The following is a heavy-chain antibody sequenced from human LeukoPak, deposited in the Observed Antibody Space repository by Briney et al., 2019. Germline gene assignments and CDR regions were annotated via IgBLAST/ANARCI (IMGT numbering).Heavy chain of an antibody. CDR2: ISGSATST. J-gene: IGHJ4*02. CDR1: GFTFSSYA. Sequence: SGGSLRLSCAASGFTFSSYAMSWVRQAPGKGLEWVSAISGSATSTSYADSEKGRFTISRDNSKNTLYLQMSSLRAEDTAIYYCAKNVESDYWGQGTLVTVSS. CDR3: AKNVESDY. V-gene: IGHV3-23*01. D-gene: IGHD1-1*01.